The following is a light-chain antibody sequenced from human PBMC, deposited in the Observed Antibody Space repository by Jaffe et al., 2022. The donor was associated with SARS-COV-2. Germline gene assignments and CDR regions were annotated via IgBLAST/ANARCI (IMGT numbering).Light chain of an antibody. CDR1: SFDVGGYNY. J-gene: IGLJ2*01. CDR2: DVS. V-gene: IGLV2-14*01. CDR3: SSYTSGNTVV. Sequence: QSALTQPASLSGSPGQSITISCTGTSFDVGGYNYVSWYQQHPAKAPKLMIFDVSNRPSGVSNRFSGSKSGNTASLTISGLQAEDEADYYCSSYTSGNTVVFGGGTKLTVL.